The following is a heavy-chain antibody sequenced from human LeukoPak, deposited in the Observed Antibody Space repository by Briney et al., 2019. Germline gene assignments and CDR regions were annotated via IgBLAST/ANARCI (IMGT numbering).Heavy chain of an antibody. D-gene: IGHD6-19*01. CDR2: ISGSGDSI. CDR3: AREGQWLVAFTDY. V-gene: IGHV3-23*01. Sequence: LTGGSLRLSCAASGFTFRDYALTWVRQAPGKGLEWVSAISGSGDSIYYADSVKGRFTISRDNSKNTLFLQMNSLRAEDTAVYYCAREGQWLVAFTDYWGQGTLVTVSS. J-gene: IGHJ4*02. CDR1: GFTFRDYA.